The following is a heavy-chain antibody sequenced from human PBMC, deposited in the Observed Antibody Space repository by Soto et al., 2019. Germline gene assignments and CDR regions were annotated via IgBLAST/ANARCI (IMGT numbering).Heavy chain of an antibody. D-gene: IGHD3-22*01. J-gene: IGHJ6*02. Sequence: GGSLRLSCAASGFTFSSYGMHWVRQAPGKGLEWVSAISGSGGSTYYADSVKGRFTISRDNSKNTLYLQMNSLRAEDTAVYYCAKAAARITMIVVVTYYYYGMDVWGQGTTVTVSS. CDR3: AKAAARITMIVVVTYYYYGMDV. CDR2: ISGSGGST. CDR1: GFTFSSYG. V-gene: IGHV3-23*01.